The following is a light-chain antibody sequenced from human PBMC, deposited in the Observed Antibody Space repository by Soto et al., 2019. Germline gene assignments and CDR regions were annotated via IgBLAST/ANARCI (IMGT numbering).Light chain of an antibody. V-gene: IGLV2-14*01. CDR2: DVS. CDR3: SSYTSSSTVV. Sequence: QSALTQPASVSGSPGQSITISCTGTNNDVGGYNYVSWYQQHPGKAPKLMIFDVSHRPSGVSNRFSGSKSGNTASLTISGLQAEDEADYCCSSYTSSSTVVFGGGTKLTVL. CDR1: NNDVGGYNY. J-gene: IGLJ2*01.